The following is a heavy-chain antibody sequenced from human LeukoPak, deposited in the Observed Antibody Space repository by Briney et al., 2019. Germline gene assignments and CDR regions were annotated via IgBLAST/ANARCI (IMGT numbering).Heavy chain of an antibody. J-gene: IGHJ3*02. V-gene: IGHV4-39*07. CDR1: GGSISSRSYY. D-gene: IGHD3-22*01. Sequence: PSETLSLTCTVFGGSISSRSYYWGWIRQPPGKGLEWIGSIYHSGSTYYNPSLKSRVTISVDTSKNQFSLKLSSVTAADTAVYYCARVLFYYDYAFDIWGQGTMVTVSS. CDR3: ARVLFYYDYAFDI. CDR2: IYHSGST.